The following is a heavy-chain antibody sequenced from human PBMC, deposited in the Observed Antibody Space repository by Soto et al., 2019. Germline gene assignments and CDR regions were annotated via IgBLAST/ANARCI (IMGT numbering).Heavy chain of an antibody. CDR1: GFTFNDHY. J-gene: IGHJ4*02. D-gene: IGHD3-16*01. CDR2: SKNRGQGFTI. V-gene: IGHV3-72*01. CDR3: TVWIEGACY. Sequence: HLVASGGGLVQPGGSLRLSCAGSGFTFNDHYMDWVRQAPGKGLEWVARSKNRGQGFTIEYAASLKGRFTISRDDSANSLYLQMNSLETDDTAVYYCTVWIEGACYWGRGILVTVSS.